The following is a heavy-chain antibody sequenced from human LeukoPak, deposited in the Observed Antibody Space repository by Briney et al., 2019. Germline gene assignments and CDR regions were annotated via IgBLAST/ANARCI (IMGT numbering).Heavy chain of an antibody. Sequence: GGSLRLSCAASGFTFSNYAMNWVRQAPGKELEWVSSITGSGGDAYYADSVKGRFTISRDNSKNTLDLQMNSLRAEDTAVYYCAKGLKGCSGSSCYYFFDFWGQGALITVSS. CDR2: ITGSGGDA. J-gene: IGHJ4*02. CDR1: GFTFSNYA. CDR3: AKGLKGCSGSSCYYFFDF. V-gene: IGHV3-23*01. D-gene: IGHD2-15*01.